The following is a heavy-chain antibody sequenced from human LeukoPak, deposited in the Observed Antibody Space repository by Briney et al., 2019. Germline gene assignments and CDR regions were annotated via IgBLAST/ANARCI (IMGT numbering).Heavy chain of an antibody. J-gene: IGHJ4*02. CDR3: ARRNSGYDGRRPKQEIDY. D-gene: IGHD5-12*01. Sequence: PGGSLRLSCAASGFTFSRYGMNWVRQAPGKGLEWMGIIYPGDSDTRYSPSFQGQVTISADKSISTAYLQWSSLKASDTAMYYCARRNSGYDGRRPKQEIDYWGQGTLVTVSS. CDR2: IYPGDSDT. CDR1: GFTFSRYG. V-gene: IGHV5-51*01.